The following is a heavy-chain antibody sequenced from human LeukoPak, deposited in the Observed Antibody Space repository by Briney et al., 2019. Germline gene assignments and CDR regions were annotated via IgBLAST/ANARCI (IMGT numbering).Heavy chain of an antibody. J-gene: IGHJ5*02. D-gene: IGHD3-10*01. Sequence: SETLSLTCTVSGGSISGHYWSWIRQPAGKGLEWIGRIYMTGSTNYNPSLRSRVTMSVDMSKNQFSLELSSVTAADTAVYFCARVALFGSGSSYWFDPWGQGSLVTVSS. CDR3: ARVALFGSGSSYWFDP. V-gene: IGHV4-4*07. CDR2: IYMTGST. CDR1: GGSISGHY.